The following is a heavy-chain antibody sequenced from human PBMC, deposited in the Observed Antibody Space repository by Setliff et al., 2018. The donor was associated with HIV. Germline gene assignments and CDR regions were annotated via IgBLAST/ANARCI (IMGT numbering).Heavy chain of an antibody. CDR3: ARGLYGSGSFFFDS. J-gene: IGHJ4*02. CDR1: GGFMNNYS. D-gene: IGHD3-10*01. Sequence: SETLSLTCSVSGGFMNNYSWNWIRQPAGKGLEWIGRIYASGNSNYNPSLKDRVTMSMDASRNFFSLKLTSVTAADTAVYYCARGLYGSGSFFFDSWGRGTLVTVSS. V-gene: IGHV4-4*07. CDR2: IYASGNS.